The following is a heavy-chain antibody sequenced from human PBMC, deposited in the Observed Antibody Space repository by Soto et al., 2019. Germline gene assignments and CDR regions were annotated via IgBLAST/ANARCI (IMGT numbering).Heavy chain of an antibody. D-gene: IGHD3-22*01. J-gene: IGHJ4*02. CDR1: GFTFSIYW. V-gene: IGHV3-7*01. CDR3: ARAEPYYYESRGYGHCDY. Sequence: GGSLRLSCAASGFTFSIYWMSWVRQAPGKGLEWVANIKQDGSEKNYVDSVKGRFTISRDSAKNSLYLQMNSLRAEDTAVYYCARAEPYYYESRGYGHCDYWGQGTLVTVSS. CDR2: IKQDGSEK.